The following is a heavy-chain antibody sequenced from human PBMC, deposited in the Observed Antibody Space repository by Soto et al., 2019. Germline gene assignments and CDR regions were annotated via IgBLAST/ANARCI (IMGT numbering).Heavy chain of an antibody. CDR3: ARLGRYCSSTSCYGNYYYGMDV. J-gene: IGHJ6*02. Sequence: GESLKISCKGSGYSFTSYWISWVRQMPGKGLEWMGRIDPSDSYTNYSPSFQGHVTISADKSISTAYLQWSSLKASDTATYYCARLGRYCSSTSCYGNYYYGMDVWGQGTTVTVSS. V-gene: IGHV5-10-1*01. D-gene: IGHD2-2*01. CDR2: IDPSDSYT. CDR1: GYSFTSYW.